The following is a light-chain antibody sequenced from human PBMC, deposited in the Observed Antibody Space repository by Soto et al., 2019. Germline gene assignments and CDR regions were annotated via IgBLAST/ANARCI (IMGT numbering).Light chain of an antibody. V-gene: IGKV1-39*01. Sequence: IHRTQSPSSLSASVGDRVTITCRASQSSRNYLNWYQQTPGKAPKLLIYAASGLQSGAPSRFSGSGSGTDFTLSISSRQPDDFATYYCQQSYRTPLTFGGGTKVDIK. J-gene: IGKJ4*01. CDR2: AAS. CDR1: QSSRNY. CDR3: QQSYRTPLT.